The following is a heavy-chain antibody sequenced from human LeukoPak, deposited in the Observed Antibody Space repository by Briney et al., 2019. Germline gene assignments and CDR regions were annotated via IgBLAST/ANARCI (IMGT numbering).Heavy chain of an antibody. CDR1: GYSISSGYF. CDR3: ASPRGTYIDY. D-gene: IGHD3-16*01. J-gene: IGHJ4*02. V-gene: IGHV4-38-2*01. Sequence: SETLTLTCAVSGYSISSGYFWGWIRQSPRKGLEWIGSIFHGGNTYYNPSLKSRVTLSVDTSKNEFSLRLTSVTAEDTAMYYCASPRGTYIDYWGQGTLVTVSS. CDR2: IFHGGNT.